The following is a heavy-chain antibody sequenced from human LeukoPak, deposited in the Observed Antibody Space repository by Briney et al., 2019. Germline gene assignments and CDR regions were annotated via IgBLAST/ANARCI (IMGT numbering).Heavy chain of an antibody. V-gene: IGHV1-2*02. D-gene: IGHD3-3*01. Sequence: ASVKVSCKASGYTFTGYYMHWVRQAPGQGLEWMGWINPNSGGTNYAQKFQGRVTMTRDTSISTAYMELSRLRSDDTAVYYCARAVIYDFWSGSLNYMDVWGKGTTVTVSS. CDR2: INPNSGGT. CDR3: ARAVIYDFWSGSLNYMDV. CDR1: GYTFTGYY. J-gene: IGHJ6*03.